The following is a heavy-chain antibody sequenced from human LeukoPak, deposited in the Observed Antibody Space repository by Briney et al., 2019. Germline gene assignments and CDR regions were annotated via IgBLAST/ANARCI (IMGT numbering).Heavy chain of an antibody. CDR2: IYSGGST. CDR3: ARDKSLISLYGMDV. J-gene: IGHJ6*02. Sequence: GGSLRLPCAASGFTVSSNYMSWVRQAPGKGLEWVSVIYSGGSTYYADSVKGRFTISRHNSKNTLYLQMNSLRAEDTAVYYCARDKSLISLYGMDVWGQGTTVTVSS. V-gene: IGHV3-53*04. CDR1: GFTVSSNY.